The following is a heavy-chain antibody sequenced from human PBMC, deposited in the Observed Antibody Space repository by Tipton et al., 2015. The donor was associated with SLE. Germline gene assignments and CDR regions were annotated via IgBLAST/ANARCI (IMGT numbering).Heavy chain of an antibody. CDR1: EFIFSHYW. J-gene: IGHJ2*01. D-gene: IGHD6-13*01. CDR2: ISGSGGSA. Sequence: SLRLSCAASEFIFSHYWMTWVRQAPGKGLEWVSAISGSGGSAYFADSVKGRFTISRDNSKNTLYLQMNSLRAEDTAVYYCAKDDSSSWRYWYFDLWGRGTLVTVSS. V-gene: IGHV3-23*01. CDR3: AKDDSSSWRYWYFDL.